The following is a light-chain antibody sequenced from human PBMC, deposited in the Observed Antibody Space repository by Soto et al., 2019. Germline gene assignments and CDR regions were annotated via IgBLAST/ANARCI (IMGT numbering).Light chain of an antibody. V-gene: IGKV3-15*01. CDR3: QKYKSWWQIT. CDR1: QNIDNK. CDR2: NAV. J-gene: IGKJ5*01. Sequence: EIVLTQSPATLSVSPGERATLSCRASQNIDNKLVWYQQKPGQAPSLLLSNAVTRAPGIPARFSGSGFGTVSTLTISTLQPEDFAIYYCQKYKSWWQITFGQGTRLEI.